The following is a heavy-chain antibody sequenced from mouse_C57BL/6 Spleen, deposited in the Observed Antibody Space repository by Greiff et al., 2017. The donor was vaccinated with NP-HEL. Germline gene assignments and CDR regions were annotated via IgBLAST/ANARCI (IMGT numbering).Heavy chain of an antibody. CDR3: TVNAMDY. CDR1: GFTFSNYW. Sequence: DVQLQESGGGLVQPGGSMKLSCVASGFTFSNYWMNWVRQSPEKGLEWVAQIRLKSDNYATHYAESVKGRFTISRDDSKSSVYLQMNNLRAEDTGIYYCTVNAMDYWGQGTSVTVSS. V-gene: IGHV6-3*01. CDR2: IRLKSDNYAT. J-gene: IGHJ4*01.